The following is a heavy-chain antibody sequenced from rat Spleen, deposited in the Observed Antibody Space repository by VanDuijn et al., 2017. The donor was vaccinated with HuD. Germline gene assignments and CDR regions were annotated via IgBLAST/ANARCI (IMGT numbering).Heavy chain of an antibody. J-gene: IGHJ2*01. Sequence: EVQLVESGGGLVQPGRSLKLSCAASGFTFSNYGMHWIRQAPTKGLEWVASISPSGGSTYYRDSVKGRFTISRDNAKSTLYLQMDSLRSEDTATYYCATDQTGSRLGGYWGQGVMVTVSS. CDR1: GFTFSNYG. CDR2: ISPSGGST. D-gene: IGHD5-1*01. CDR3: ATDQTGSRLGGY. V-gene: IGHV5-19*01.